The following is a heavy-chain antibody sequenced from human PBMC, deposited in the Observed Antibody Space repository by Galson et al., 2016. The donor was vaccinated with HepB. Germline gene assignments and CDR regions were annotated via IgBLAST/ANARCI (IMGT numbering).Heavy chain of an antibody. D-gene: IGHD2-2*01. CDR2: VFTNGDT. Sequence: TLSLTCTVSGGSISSGFYNWYWARQPAGQGLEWIGRVFTNGDTSYNSSLESRVAISIDPSKNQFSLKLNSVTAADTAVYYCARAPHCSTTSCSELGYWGRGTLVTVSS. J-gene: IGHJ4*02. CDR1: GGSISSGFYN. V-gene: IGHV4-61*02. CDR3: ARAPHCSTTSCSELGY.